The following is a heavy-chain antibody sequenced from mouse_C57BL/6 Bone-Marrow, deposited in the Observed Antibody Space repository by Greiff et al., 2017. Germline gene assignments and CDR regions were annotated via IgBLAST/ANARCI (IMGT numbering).Heavy chain of an antibody. CDR3: ARSYSNYRAWFAY. CDR1: GYTFTSYW. CDR2: INPSNGGT. D-gene: IGHD2-5*01. Sequence: QVQLQQSGTELVKPGASVKLSCKASGYTFTSYWMHWVKQRPGQGLEWIGNINPSNGGTNYNEKFKSKATLTVDNSSSTAYMQLSSLTSEDSAVYYCARSYSNYRAWFAYWGQGTLVTVSA. J-gene: IGHJ3*01. V-gene: IGHV1-53*01.